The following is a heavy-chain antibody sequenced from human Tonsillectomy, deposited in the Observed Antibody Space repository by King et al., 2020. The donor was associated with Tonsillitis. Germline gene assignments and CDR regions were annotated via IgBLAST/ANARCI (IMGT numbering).Heavy chain of an antibody. CDR1: GFSLTTSGMC. V-gene: IGHV2-70*01. D-gene: IGHD1-26*01. J-gene: IGHJ4*02. CDR2: IDWDDDK. Sequence: VTLQESGPALVKPTQTLSLTCTFSGFSLTTSGMCVSWIRQPPGKALEWLALIDWDDDKYYSSSLKTRLTVSKDTSKTQVVLTMSNMGPVDTATYYCARMKWSGSLIDYWGQGILVTVSS. CDR3: ARMKWSGSLIDY.